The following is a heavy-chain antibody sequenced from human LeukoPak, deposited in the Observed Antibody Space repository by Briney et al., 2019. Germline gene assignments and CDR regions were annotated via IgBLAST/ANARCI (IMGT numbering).Heavy chain of an antibody. CDR2: ISGRSSHV. CDR1: GFSFSDYD. J-gene: IGHJ1*01. V-gene: IGHV3-21*01. CDR3: GRAFPPLRTSSTGDL. Sequence: PGGSLRLSCSASGFSFSDYDMNWVRQAPGKGLEWVSAISGRSSHVYYGESVKGRFTISRDNAKNSLYLQLDSLGVEDTAVYYCGRAFPPLRTSSTGDLWGQGTLVTVSS. D-gene: IGHD7-27*01.